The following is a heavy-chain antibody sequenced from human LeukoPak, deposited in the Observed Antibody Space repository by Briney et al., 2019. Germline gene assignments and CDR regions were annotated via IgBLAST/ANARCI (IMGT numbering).Heavy chain of an antibody. CDR2: ISYDGSNK. V-gene: IGHV3-30-3*01. CDR3: ARDMVPPRLYCSSTSCPGPYYYYGMDV. Sequence: GRSLRLSCAASGFTFSSYAMHWVRQAPGKGLEWVAVISYDGSNKYYADSVKGRFTISRDNSKNTLYLQMNSLRAEDTAVYYCARDMVPPRLYCSSTSCPGPYYYYGMDVWGQGTTVTVSS. CDR1: GFTFSSYA. J-gene: IGHJ6*02. D-gene: IGHD2-2*01.